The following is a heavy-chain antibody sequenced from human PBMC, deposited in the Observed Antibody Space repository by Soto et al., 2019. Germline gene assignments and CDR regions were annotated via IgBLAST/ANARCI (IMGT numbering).Heavy chain of an antibody. CDR1: GYTFTGYY. J-gene: IGHJ6*02. CDR2: INPNSGGT. V-gene: IGHV1-2*04. D-gene: IGHD6-6*01. Sequence: GASVKVSCKASGYTFTGYYVHWVRQAPGQGLEWMGWINPNSGGTNDAQKFQGWVTMTRGTSISTAYMELSRLRSDDTAVYYCARTSIATSYYYYYGMDVWGQGTTVTVSS. CDR3: ARTSIATSYYYYYGMDV.